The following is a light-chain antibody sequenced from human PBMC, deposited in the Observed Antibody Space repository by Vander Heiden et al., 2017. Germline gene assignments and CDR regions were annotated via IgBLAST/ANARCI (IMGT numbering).Light chain of an antibody. Sequence: AIQLTQSPSSLSASVGDRVTITCRASQDITSALAWYQQKPGKAPKLLIYDSSRLESGVPSRFSGSGSGTDFTLTISSLQPEDFATYYCQQFNSYPLTFGGGTKVXIK. CDR3: QQFNSYPLT. CDR2: DSS. V-gene: IGKV1-13*02. CDR1: QDITSA. J-gene: IGKJ4*01.